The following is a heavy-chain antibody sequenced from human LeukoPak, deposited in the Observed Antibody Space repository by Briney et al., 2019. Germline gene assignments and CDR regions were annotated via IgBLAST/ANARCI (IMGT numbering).Heavy chain of an antibody. D-gene: IGHD2-15*01. V-gene: IGHV3-33*01. CDR3: VRDRCSGGSCRLFDY. J-gene: IGHJ4*02. CDR2: MWSDGDNR. CDR1: AFTFGTYA. Sequence: PGGSLRLSCAASAFTFGTYAMHWVRQAPGKGLEWVAVMWSDGDNRYYADSVKGRFTISRDNSKNTLYLEMNSLTAEDTAVYYCVRDRCSGGSCRLFDYWGQGALVTVSS.